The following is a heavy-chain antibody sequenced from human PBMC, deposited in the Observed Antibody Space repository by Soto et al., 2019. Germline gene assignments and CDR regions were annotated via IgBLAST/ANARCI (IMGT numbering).Heavy chain of an antibody. Sequence: QLQLQESGSRLVKPSQTLSLTCAVSGDSISNGGYSWNWIRQPPGKGLEWIGYIYHSGGTDYNPSLKSRVTITVDSSNNQFSLKLNSVTAADTAVYYCARDSRSGCYPEYWGQGTLVTVSS. J-gene: IGHJ4*02. D-gene: IGHD3-22*01. V-gene: IGHV4-30-2*01. CDR1: GDSISNGGYS. CDR2: IYHSGGT. CDR3: ARDSRSGCYPEY.